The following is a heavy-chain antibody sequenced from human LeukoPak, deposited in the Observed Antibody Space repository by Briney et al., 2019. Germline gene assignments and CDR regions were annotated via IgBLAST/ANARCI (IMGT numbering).Heavy chain of an antibody. J-gene: IGHJ4*02. CDR1: GFTFSSYV. CDR3: AKGEGTVTTFFDS. D-gene: IGHD4-17*01. Sequence: GGSLRLSCAASGFTFSSYVMSWVRQAPGKGLEWVSSVSGSGDATSYPDSVKGRLTISGDNSKNTLYLQMNSLSAEDTALYYCAKGEGTVTTFFDSWGQGTLVTVSS. V-gene: IGHV3-23*01. CDR2: VSGSGDAT.